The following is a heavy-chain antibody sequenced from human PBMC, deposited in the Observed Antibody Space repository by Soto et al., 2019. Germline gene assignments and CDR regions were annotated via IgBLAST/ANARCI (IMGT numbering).Heavy chain of an antibody. CDR2: IYDSGST. CDR1: GGSISGGGYY. J-gene: IGHJ2*01. Sequence: QVQLQESGPGLVNPSETLSLTCTVSGGSISGGGYYWSWIRQPPGKGLEWIGYIYDSGSTYYNPYLKSRISISVDTSKNQFSLRLSSLTAADTAVYYCAREIIPLTTDWYFDLWGRGTLVTVSS. CDR3: AREIIPLTTDWYFDL. V-gene: IGHV4-30-4*01. D-gene: IGHD4-17*01.